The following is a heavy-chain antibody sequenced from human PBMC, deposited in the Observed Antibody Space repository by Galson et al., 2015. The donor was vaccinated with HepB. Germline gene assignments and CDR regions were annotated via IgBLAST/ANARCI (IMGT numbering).Heavy chain of an antibody. D-gene: IGHD2-15*01. J-gene: IGHJ3*02. CDR2: ISGSGGST. V-gene: IGHV3-23*01. Sequence: SLRLSCAASGFTFSSYAMSWVRQAPGKGLEWVSAISGSGGSTYYADSVKGRFTISRDNSKNTLYLQMNSLRAEDTAVYYCAKKGGYCSGGSCYSSAFDIWGQGTMVTVSS. CDR1: GFTFSSYA. CDR3: AKKGGYCSGGSCYSSAFDI.